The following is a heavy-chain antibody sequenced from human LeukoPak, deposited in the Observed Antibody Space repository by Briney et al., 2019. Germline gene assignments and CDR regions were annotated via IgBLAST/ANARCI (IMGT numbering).Heavy chain of an antibody. CDR2: ISSSSSTI. J-gene: IGHJ4*02. CDR1: GFTFSRYN. CDR3: ARMTNGGSYYFDC. Sequence: GGSLRLSCAASGFTFSRYNMNWVRQAPGKGLEWVSYISSSSSTIYYADSVKGRFTISRDNAKTSLYLQMNSLRDEDTAVYYCARMTNGGSYYFDCWGQGTLVTVSS. D-gene: IGHD1-26*01. V-gene: IGHV3-48*02.